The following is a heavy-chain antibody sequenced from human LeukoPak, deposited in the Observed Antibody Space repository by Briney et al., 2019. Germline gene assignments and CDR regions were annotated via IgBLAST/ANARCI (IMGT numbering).Heavy chain of an antibody. CDR2: IIGDSSTT. CDR1: GFTFSNYW. CDR3: VRLKGGY. J-gene: IGHJ4*02. D-gene: IGHD1-26*01. Sequence: PGGSLRLSCAASGFTFSNYWMHWVRQAPGKGLVWVSRIIGDSSTTAYADSVKGRFTISRDNAKNTAYLQINSLRAEDTAVYYCVRLKGGYWGQGTLVTVSS. V-gene: IGHV3-74*01.